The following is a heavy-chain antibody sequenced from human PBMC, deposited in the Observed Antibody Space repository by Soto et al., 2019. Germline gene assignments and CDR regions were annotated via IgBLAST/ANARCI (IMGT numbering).Heavy chain of an antibody. J-gene: IGHJ3*02. CDR2: INPSGGST. CDR3: ASDLPGTTSFHLGYCSSTSCYKGHAFDI. V-gene: IGHV1-46*01. D-gene: IGHD2-2*02. CDR1: GYTFTSYY. Sequence: ASVKVSCKASGYTFTSYYMHWVRQAPGQGLEWMGIINPSGGSTSYAQKFQGRVTMTRDTSTSTVYMELSSLRSEDTAVYYCASDLPGTTSFHLGYCSSTSCYKGHAFDIWGQGTMVTVSS.